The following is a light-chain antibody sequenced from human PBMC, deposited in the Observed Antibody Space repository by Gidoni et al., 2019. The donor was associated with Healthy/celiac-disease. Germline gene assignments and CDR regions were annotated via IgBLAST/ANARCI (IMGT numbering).Light chain of an antibody. CDR3: SSYAGSNNLWV. J-gene: IGLJ3*02. CDR2: EVS. V-gene: IGLV2-8*01. CDR1: SIDVGGYNY. Sequence: QSALTQPPSASGSPGQSVTISCTGTSIDVGGYNYVSWYQQHPGKAPKLMIYEVSKRPSGVPDRFSGSKSGNTASLTVSGLQAEDEADYYCSSYAGSNNLWVFGGGTKLT.